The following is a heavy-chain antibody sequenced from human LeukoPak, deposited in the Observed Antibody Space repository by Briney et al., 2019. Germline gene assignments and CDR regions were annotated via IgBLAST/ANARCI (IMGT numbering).Heavy chain of an antibody. J-gene: IGHJ4*02. D-gene: IGHD3-10*01. V-gene: IGHV1-69*05. CDR2: IIPIFGTA. CDR1: GGTFSSYA. Sequence: ASVKVSCKASGGTFSSYAISLVRQAPGQGLKRMGGIIPIFGTANYAQKFQGRVTITTDESTSTAYMELSSLRSQDTAVYYCASGYYGSGSPWWGQGTLVTVSS. CDR3: ASGYYGSGSPW.